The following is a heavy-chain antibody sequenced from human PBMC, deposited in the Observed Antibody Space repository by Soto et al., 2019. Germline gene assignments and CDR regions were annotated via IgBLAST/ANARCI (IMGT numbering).Heavy chain of an antibody. CDR2: IAYDGSNK. CDR1: GFTFSSYG. D-gene: IGHD2-2*01. J-gene: IGHJ5*02. V-gene: IGHV3-30*18. Sequence: VGSLRLSCVASGFTFSSYGMHWVRQAPGKGLEWVAVIAYDGSNKYYADSVKGRFTISRDNSKNTLYLQMSSLRAEDTAVYYCAKDNCVSTSCYRLYNWFDPWGQGTLVTVS. CDR3: AKDNCVSTSCYRLYNWFDP.